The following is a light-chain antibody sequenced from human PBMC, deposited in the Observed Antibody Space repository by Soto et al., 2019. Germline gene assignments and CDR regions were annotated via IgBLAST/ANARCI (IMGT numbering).Light chain of an antibody. Sequence: QSVLTQSSSASASLGSSVKLTCTLSSGHSSYIIAWHQQQPGKAPRYLMKLEGSGSYNKGSGVPDRFSGSSSGADRYLTIANLQFADEADYYCETWDSNTHVFGTGTKLT. J-gene: IGLJ1*01. CDR2: LEGSGSY. V-gene: IGLV4-60*02. CDR1: SGHSSYI. CDR3: ETWDSNTHV.